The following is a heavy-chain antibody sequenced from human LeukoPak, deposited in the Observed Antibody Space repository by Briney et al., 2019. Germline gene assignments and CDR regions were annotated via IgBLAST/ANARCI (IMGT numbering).Heavy chain of an antibody. D-gene: IGHD5-18*01. CDR2: IANDGSLK. CDR1: GLTLSNYG. CDR3: ARLSLGRQLWLPFDY. J-gene: IGHJ4*02. V-gene: IGHV3-30*03. Sequence: SGGSLTLSCVGSGLTLSNYGIHWVRHAPGKGLEWVTAIANDGSLKFYADSVRGRYTISRDNSKNTLYLQMNSQRTDDTAVYYCARLSLGRQLWLPFDYWGQGTLVTVSS.